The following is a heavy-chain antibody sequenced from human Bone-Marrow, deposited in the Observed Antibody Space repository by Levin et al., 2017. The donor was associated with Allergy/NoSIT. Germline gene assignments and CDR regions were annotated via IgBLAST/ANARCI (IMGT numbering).Heavy chain of an antibody. CDR1: GFTFSSYW. Sequence: GGSLRLSCVASGFTFSSYWMHWVRQDPGKGLVWVARINSDGTSTTYAESVEGRFTVSRDNAKNTLYLQMKSLRAEDTAVYYCTSPSSGYCTSTSCYTAKGYYYFGMDVWGQGTTVIVSS. CDR2: INSDGTST. J-gene: IGHJ6*02. D-gene: IGHD2-2*02. V-gene: IGHV3-74*03. CDR3: TSPSSGYCTSTSCYTAKGYYYFGMDV.